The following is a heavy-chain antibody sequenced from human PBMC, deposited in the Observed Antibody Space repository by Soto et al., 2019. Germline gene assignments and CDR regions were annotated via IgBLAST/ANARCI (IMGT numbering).Heavy chain of an antibody. CDR2: INHSGST. V-gene: IGHV4-34*01. CDR3: ASTSISWYLGIAY. D-gene: IGHD6-13*01. CDR1: GGSFSGYY. J-gene: IGHJ4*02. Sequence: SETLSLTCAVYGGSFSGYYWIWIRQPPGKGLEWIGEINHSGSTNYNPSLKSRVTISVDTSKNQFSLKLSSVTAADTAVYYCASTSISWYLGIAYWGQRTLVIVSS.